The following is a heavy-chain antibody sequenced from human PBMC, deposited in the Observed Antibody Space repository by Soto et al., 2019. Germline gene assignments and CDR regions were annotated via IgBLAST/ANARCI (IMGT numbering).Heavy chain of an antibody. CDR3: TTDTVCDY. Sequence: GGSLRLSCAASGFTFSSHGMHWVRQAPGKGPEWVGRIKSIPDGGTADYAAPLKGRFTISRDDSRDTLFLQMNSLKTEDTAVYYCTTDTVCDYWGQGALVTVSS. V-gene: IGHV3-15*05. CDR2: IKSIPDGGTA. J-gene: IGHJ4*02. D-gene: IGHD3-16*01. CDR1: GFTFSSHG.